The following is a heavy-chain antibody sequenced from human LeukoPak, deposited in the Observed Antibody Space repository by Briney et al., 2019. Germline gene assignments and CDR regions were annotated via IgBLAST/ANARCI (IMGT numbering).Heavy chain of an antibody. J-gene: IGHJ4*02. CDR2: IYYSGGT. V-gene: IGHV4-59*01. CDR3: ARDGLYDSSGYYMDS. CDR1: GGAISSYY. Sequence: PSETLSLTCTVSGGAISSYYWSWIRQPPGKGLEWIGYIYYSGGTKYNPPLMSRVTISVDRAQNQFSLSLSSVTAADTAVYYCARDGLYDSSGYYMDSWGQGTLVIVSS. D-gene: IGHD3-22*01.